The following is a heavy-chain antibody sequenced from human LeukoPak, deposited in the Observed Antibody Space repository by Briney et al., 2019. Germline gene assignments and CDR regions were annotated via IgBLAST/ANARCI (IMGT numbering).Heavy chain of an antibody. CDR2: IYNSGST. CDR1: GGSISTYY. Sequence: PSETLSLTCTVSGGSISTYYWSWIRQPPGKGLEWIGYIYNSGSTNYNPSLKSRVTILVDTSTNQFSLKLRSVTAADTAVYYCARLPHASWRVDVWGPGTTVTVSS. V-gene: IGHV4-59*08. J-gene: IGHJ6*02. CDR3: ARLPHASWRVDV. D-gene: IGHD2-2*01.